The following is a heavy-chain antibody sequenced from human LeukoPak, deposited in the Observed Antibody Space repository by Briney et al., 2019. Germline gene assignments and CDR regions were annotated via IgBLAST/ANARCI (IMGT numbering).Heavy chain of an antibody. J-gene: IGHJ3*01. CDR1: GATFSDQY. D-gene: IGHD2-21*02. CDR2: YRNKANGYTT. CDR3: TRPARGDDAFDV. Sequence: GGSLRLSCTVSGATFSDQYIDWVRQAPGKGREWVGRYRNKANGYTTEYAASVKGRFAFSRDDSKNSVFLQTNSLKSEDTAVYYCTRPARGDDAFDVWGQGTMVTVSS. V-gene: IGHV3-72*01.